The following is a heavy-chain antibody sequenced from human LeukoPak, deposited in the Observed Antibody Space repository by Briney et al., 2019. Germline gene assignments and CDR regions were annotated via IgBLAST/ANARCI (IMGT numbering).Heavy chain of an antibody. CDR3: ARAVSVAATPLYYYGMDV. V-gene: IGHV1-8*01. CDR1: GYTFTSYD. J-gene: IGHJ6*02. D-gene: IGHD2-15*01. Sequence: ASVKVSCKASGYTFTSYDINWVRQATGQGLERMGWMNPNSGNTGYAQKFQGRVTMTRNTSISTAYMELSSLRSEDTAVYYCARAVSVAATPLYYYGMDVWGQGTTVTVSS. CDR2: MNPNSGNT.